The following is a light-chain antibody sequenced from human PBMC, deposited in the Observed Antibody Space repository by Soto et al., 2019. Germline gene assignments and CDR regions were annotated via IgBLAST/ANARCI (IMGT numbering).Light chain of an antibody. J-gene: IGKJ2*01. CDR3: QQYDTLPYT. CDR2: HTS. Sequence: DIQMTQSPYSLSASVGDRVTITCQASQDISNYLNWYQQKPGKAPNLLIYHTSNLETGVPSRFSGSGSGTDFTFTISSLQPEDIATYYCQQYDTLPYTFGQGTKLEIK. CDR1: QDISNY. V-gene: IGKV1-33*01.